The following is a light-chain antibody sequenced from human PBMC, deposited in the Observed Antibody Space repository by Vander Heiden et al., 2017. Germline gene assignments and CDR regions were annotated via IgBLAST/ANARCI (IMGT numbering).Light chain of an antibody. J-gene: IGKJ4*01. CDR2: WAS. Sequence: DIVMSQSPDPLAVSLGERATINCKSSQSVLYSSNNKNYLAWYQQKPGQPPKLLIYWASTRESGVPDRFSGSGSGTDFTLTISSLHAEDVAVYYCQRYDSTPLTFGGGTKVEIK. CDR3: QRYDSTPLT. CDR1: QSVLYSSNNKNY. V-gene: IGKV4-1*01.